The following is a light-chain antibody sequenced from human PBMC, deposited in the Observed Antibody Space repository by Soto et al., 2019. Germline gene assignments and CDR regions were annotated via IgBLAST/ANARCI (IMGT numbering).Light chain of an antibody. V-gene: IGKV3-20*01. Sequence: EIVLTQSPSSLSLSPGETATLSCRSSQSISSTFFAWYQQKPGQAPRLLISGASMRATGIPDRFTGSGSGTDFTLTIRRLEPDDVAVYYCQQFGSSVTFGLGTKVEIK. CDR2: GAS. CDR3: QQFGSSVT. CDR1: QSISSTF. J-gene: IGKJ1*01.